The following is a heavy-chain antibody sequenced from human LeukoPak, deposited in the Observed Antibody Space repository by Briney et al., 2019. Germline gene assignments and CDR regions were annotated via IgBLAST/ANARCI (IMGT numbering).Heavy chain of an antibody. CDR2: ISSSSSYI. Sequence: PGGSLRLSCAASGFTFSSYSMNWVRQAPGKGLEWVSSISSSSSYIYYADSVKGRFTISRDNAKNPLYLQMNSLRAEDTAVYYCARAGYCSGGSCYRDFDYWGQGSLVTVSS. J-gene: IGHJ4*02. CDR3: ARAGYCSGGSCYRDFDY. V-gene: IGHV3-21*01. D-gene: IGHD2-15*01. CDR1: GFTFSSYS.